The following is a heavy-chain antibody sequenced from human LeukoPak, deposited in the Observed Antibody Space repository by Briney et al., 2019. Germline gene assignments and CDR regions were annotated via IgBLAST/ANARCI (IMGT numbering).Heavy chain of an antibody. D-gene: IGHD3-3*02. V-gene: IGHV3-23*01. J-gene: IGHJ1*01. CDR1: GFTFSSYA. CDR2: ISGSGGST. CDR3: AKGGHRVMIISAHFQH. Sequence: PGGSLRLSCAASGFTFSSYAMSWVRQAPGKGLEWVSAISGSGGSTYYADSVKGRFTISRDNSKNTLYLQMNSLRAEDTAVYYCAKGGHRVMIISAHFQHWGQGTLVTVSS.